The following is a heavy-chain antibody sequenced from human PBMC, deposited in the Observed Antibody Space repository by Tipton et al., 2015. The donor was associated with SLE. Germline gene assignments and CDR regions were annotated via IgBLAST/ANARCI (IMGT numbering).Heavy chain of an antibody. D-gene: IGHD3-10*01. J-gene: IGHJ4*02. V-gene: IGHV4-4*07. CDR2: MYLSGST. CDR3: ARGGSRGFDY. Sequence: TLSLTCTVSGVSISTYYWAWIRQPAGKGLEWVGRMYLSGSTNYNPSLKSRVTISVDTSKNQFSLKLSSVTAADTAVYYCARGGSRGFDYWGQGTLVTVSS. CDR1: GVSISTYY.